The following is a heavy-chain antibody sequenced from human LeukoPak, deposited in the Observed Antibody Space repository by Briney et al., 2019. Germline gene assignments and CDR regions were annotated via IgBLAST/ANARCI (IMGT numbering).Heavy chain of an antibody. CDR3: ARVWFGAKRPFDY. D-gene: IGHD3-10*01. V-gene: IGHV4-59*01. J-gene: IGHJ4*02. CDR2: IYYSGST. Sequence: SETLSLTCTVSGGSISSYYWSWIRQPPGKRLEWIGYIYYSGSTNYNPSLKSRVTISVDTSKNQFSLKLSSVTAADTAVYYCARVWFGAKRPFDYWGQGTLVTVSS. CDR1: GGSISSYY.